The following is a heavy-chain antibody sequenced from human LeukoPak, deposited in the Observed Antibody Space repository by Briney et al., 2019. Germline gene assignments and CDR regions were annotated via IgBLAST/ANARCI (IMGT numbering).Heavy chain of an antibody. D-gene: IGHD3-3*01. Sequence: GGSLRLSCAASEFSVGSNYMTWVRQAPGKGLEWVSLIYSGGSTYYADSVKGRFTISRDNSKNTLYLQMNSLRAEDTAVYYCARGWSGDLDCWGQGTLVTVSS. J-gene: IGHJ4*02. CDR3: ARGWSGDLDC. V-gene: IGHV3-66*01. CDR1: EFSVGSNY. CDR2: IYSGGST.